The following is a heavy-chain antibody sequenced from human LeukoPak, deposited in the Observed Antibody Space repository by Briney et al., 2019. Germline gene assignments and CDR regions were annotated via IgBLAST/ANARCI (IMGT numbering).Heavy chain of an antibody. V-gene: IGHV3-7*03. J-gene: IGHJ6*02. Sequence: GGSLRLSCAASGFTLSNHWMTWVRQVPGRGPEWVANVNRDGSETYYLDSVKGRFTISRDNAKNSLYLQMNSLRAEDTALYYCVRNNAMDVWGQGTTVIVSS. D-gene: IGHD2-8*01. CDR2: VNRDGSET. CDR1: GFTLSNHW. CDR3: VRNNAMDV.